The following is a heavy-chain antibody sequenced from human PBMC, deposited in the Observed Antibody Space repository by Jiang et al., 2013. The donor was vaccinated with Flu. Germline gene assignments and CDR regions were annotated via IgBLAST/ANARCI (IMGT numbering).Heavy chain of an antibody. V-gene: IGHV3-30*18. CDR1: GFTFSSYG. CDR2: ISFDGRNL. J-gene: IGHJ6*02. Sequence: VQLVESGGGVVQPGRSLRLSCAASGFTFSSYGMHWVRQAPGKGLEWVAVISFDGRNLYYADSVKGRFTISRDSSTNTLYLQMNSLRGEDTAVYYCAKDNTFYYDIRGHFGNYYYYAMDVWGQGTTVTVSS. D-gene: IGHD3-16*01. CDR3: AKDNTFYYDIRGHFGNYYYYAMDV.